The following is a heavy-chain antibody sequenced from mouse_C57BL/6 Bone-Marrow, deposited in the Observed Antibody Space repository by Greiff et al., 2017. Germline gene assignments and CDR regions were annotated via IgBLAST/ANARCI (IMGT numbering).Heavy chain of an antibody. CDR2: IHPNSGST. CDR3: AREGNYDNDDAMDY. J-gene: IGHJ4*01. V-gene: IGHV1-64*01. D-gene: IGHD2-4*01. CDR1: GYTFTSYW. Sequence: QVQLQQPGAELVKPGASVKLSCKASGYTFTSYWMHWVKQRPGQGLEWLGMIHPNSGSTNYNEKFQSKATMTVDKSSSTAYLQLRSLTSEDSAVYYCAREGNYDNDDAMDYWGQGTSVTVSS.